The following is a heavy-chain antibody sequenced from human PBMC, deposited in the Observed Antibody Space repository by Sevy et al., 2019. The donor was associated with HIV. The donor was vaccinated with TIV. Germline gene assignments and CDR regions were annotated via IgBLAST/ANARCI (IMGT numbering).Heavy chain of an antibody. J-gene: IGHJ4*02. V-gene: IGHV3-49*04. Sequence: GGSLRLSCTASGFTFGDYCMSWVRQAPGKGLEWVAFLKSDVYGGTVDHAGCVRGRFAISRDDSKTIAYLQMNDLKTEDTGVYYCTRWKAAQSIFDYWGQGALVTVSS. D-gene: IGHD6-13*01. CDR3: TRWKAAQSIFDY. CDR1: GFTFGDYC. CDR2: LKSDVYGGTV.